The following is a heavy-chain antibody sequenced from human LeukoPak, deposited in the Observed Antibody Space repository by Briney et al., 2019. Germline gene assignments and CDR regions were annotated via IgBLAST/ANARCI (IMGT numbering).Heavy chain of an antibody. CDR2: INPNRGVT. CDR3: AKDRVYYYDSGGYVDSFDV. D-gene: IGHD3-22*01. Sequence: ASVKVSCKASGGTFSSYAISWVRQAPGQGLEWMGRINPNRGVTKYAQKFQGRVTMTTDRSTSTAYMELRSLRSDDTAVYYCAKDRVYYYDSGGYVDSFDVWGQGAMVTV. V-gene: IGHV1-2*06. J-gene: IGHJ3*01. CDR1: GGTFSSYA.